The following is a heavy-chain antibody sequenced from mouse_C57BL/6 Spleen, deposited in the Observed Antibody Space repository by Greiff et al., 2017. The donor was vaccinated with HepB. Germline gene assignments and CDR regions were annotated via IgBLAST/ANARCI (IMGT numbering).Heavy chain of an antibody. CDR3: ARKRSDYFDC. Sequence: QVQLQQSGPELVKPGASVKISCKASGYAFSSSWMNWVKQRPGKGLEWIGRIYPGDGDTNYNGKFKGKATLTADKSSSTAYMQLSSLTSEDSAVYFCARKRSDYFDCWGQGTTLTVSS. CDR1: GYAFSSSW. V-gene: IGHV1-82*01. CDR2: IYPGDGDT. J-gene: IGHJ2*01.